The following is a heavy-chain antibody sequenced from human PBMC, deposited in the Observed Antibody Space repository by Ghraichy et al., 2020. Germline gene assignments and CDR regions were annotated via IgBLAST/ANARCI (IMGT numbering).Heavy chain of an antibody. CDR2: IYYSGST. V-gene: IGHV4-39*01. CDR1: GGSISSSSYY. Sequence: SQTLSLTCTVSGGSISSSSYYWGWIRQPPGKGLEWIGSIYYSGSTYYNPSLTSRVTISVDTSKNQFSLKLSSVTAADTAVYYCARSPHLNTQLSWGQGTLVTVSS. CDR3: ARSPHLNTQLS. J-gene: IGHJ4*02. D-gene: IGHD6-13*01.